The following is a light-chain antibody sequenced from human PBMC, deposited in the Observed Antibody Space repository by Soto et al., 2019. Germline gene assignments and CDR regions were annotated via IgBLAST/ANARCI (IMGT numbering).Light chain of an antibody. V-gene: IGKV3-15*01. CDR2: GAS. Sequence: EIVMTQSPATLSVSPGERATLSCRASQSVSSNLAWYQQKPGQAPRLLIYGASTRATGIPARFSGSGSGTEFTLTLSSLQSEDCAVYYCQQYNNWPPFTFGPGTKVDSK. J-gene: IGKJ3*01. CDR3: QQYNNWPPFT. CDR1: QSVSSN.